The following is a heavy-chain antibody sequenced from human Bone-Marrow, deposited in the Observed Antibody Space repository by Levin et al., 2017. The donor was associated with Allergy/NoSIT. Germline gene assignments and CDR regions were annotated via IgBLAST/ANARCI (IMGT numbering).Heavy chain of an antibody. V-gene: IGHV4-30-4*01. J-gene: IGHJ2*01. Sequence: PSETLSLTCTVSGGSISSGDYYWSWIRQPPGKGLEWIGYIYYSGSTYYNPSLKSRVTISVDTSKNQFSLKLSSVTAADTAVYYCANYGSGSPNYWYFDLWGRGTLVTVSS. CDR2: IYYSGST. D-gene: IGHD3-10*01. CDR3: ANYGSGSPNYWYFDL. CDR1: GGSISSGDYY.